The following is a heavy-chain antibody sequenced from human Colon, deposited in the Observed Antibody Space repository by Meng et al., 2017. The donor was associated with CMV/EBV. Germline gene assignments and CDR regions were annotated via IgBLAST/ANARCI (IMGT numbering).Heavy chain of an antibody. CDR3: ARVTRLSGSRVGATGYYFDY. D-gene: IGHD1-26*01. CDR2: IYYSGST. V-gene: IGHV4-59*01. Sequence: SETLSLTCTVSGGSISSYYWSWIRQPPGKGLEWIGYIYYSGSTNYNPSLKSRVTISVDTSKNQFSLKLSPVTAADTAVYYCARVTRLSGSRVGATGYYFDYWGQGTLVTVSS. CDR1: GGSISSYY. J-gene: IGHJ4*02.